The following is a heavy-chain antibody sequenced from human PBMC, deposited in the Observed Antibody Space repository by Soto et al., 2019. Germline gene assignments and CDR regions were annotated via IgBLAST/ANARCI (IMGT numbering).Heavy chain of an antibody. V-gene: IGHV3-30*19. J-gene: IGHJ1*01. Sequence: QVQLVESGGGVVQPGTSLRLSCVGSGFTFRSYVIHWVRQAPGKGLEWVALTSYDGSGKYYGDSVRGRFTISRDNSRNTVDLQMDSLRLEDTALYYCAQWGTTGGLDVWGQGTLVSVSS. D-gene: IGHD3-16*01. CDR1: GFTFRSYV. CDR2: TSYDGSGK. CDR3: AQWGTTGGLDV.